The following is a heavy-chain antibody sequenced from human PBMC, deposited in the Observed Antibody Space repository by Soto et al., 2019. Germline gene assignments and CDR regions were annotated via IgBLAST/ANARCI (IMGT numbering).Heavy chain of an antibody. Sequence: LSLTCAACRESVSVYDVAVILKPTGKGPEWIGEINHSGSTNYNPSLKSRCSKSVDTSKNQFSLKLSSVTAADTAVYYCARGSWRGYYSYGIDIRGEGPSVTGSS. CDR3: ARGSWRGYYSYGIDI. V-gene: IGHV4-34*01. D-gene: IGHD3-3*01. CDR1: RESVSVYD. CDR2: INHSGST. J-gene: IGHJ6*04.